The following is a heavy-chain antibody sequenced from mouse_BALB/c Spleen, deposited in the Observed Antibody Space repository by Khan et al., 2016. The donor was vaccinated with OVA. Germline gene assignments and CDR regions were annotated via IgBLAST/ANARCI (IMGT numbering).Heavy chain of an antibody. CDR2: IWGGGST. CDR3: ARGIWSYYYALDY. V-gene: IGHV2-6-5*01. J-gene: IGHJ4*01. Sequence: VQLKQSGPGLAAPSQRLSITCTVSGFSLTDYGVSWIRQPPGKGLEWLGDIWGGGSTYYNSALKSRLSISKDNYKSQVFLKMSSLQTNDAAMYYCARGIWSYYYALDYWGQGTSVTVSS. CDR1: GFSLTDYG.